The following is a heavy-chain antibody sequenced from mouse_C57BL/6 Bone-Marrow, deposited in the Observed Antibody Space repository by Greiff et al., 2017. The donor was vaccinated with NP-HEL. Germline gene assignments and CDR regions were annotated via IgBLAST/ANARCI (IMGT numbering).Heavy chain of an antibody. Sequence: QVQPQQSGAELARPGASVKLSCKASGYTFTSYGISWVKQRTGQGLEWIGEIYPRSGNTYYNEKFKGKATLTADKSSSTAYMELRSLTSEDSAVYFCSQALGWYFDVWGTGTTVTVSS. V-gene: IGHV1-81*01. CDR2: IYPRSGNT. D-gene: IGHD1-3*01. CDR3: SQALGWYFDV. J-gene: IGHJ1*03. CDR1: GYTFTSYG.